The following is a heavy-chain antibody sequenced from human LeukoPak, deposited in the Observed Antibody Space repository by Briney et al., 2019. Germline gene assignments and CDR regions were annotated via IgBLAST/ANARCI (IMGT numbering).Heavy chain of an antibody. Sequence: ASVEVSCKASGYTFTSYYMHWVRQAPGQGLEWMGIINPSGGSTSYAQKFQGRVTMTRDTSTSTVYMELSSVRSEDTAVYYSARAIVVVPAARKGLDAFDIWGQGTMVTVSS. CDR1: GYTFTSYY. CDR3: ARAIVVVPAARKGLDAFDI. V-gene: IGHV1-46*01. J-gene: IGHJ3*02. CDR2: INPSGGST. D-gene: IGHD2-2*01.